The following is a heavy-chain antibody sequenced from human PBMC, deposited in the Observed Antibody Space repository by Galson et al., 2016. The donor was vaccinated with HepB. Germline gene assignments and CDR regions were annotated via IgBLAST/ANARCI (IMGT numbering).Heavy chain of an antibody. CDR3: ARDRTLTTLLHY. D-gene: IGHD4-17*01. CDR2: INPXDITT. CDR1: GYIFSNYH. J-gene: IGHJ4*02. V-gene: IGHV1-46*03. Sequence: SVKVSCKASGYIFSNYHLHWVRQAPGQGLEWMGAINPXDITTNYAQKFQGRVTMTSDTATSTVYMELSRLRSDDTAVYYCARDRTLTTLLHYWGQGTLVTVSS.